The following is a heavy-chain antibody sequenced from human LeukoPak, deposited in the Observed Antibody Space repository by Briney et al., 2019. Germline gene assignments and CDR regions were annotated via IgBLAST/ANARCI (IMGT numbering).Heavy chain of an antibody. V-gene: IGHV7-4-1*02. CDR3: ARGSITIFGVVIPFGGYNWFDP. Sequence: GASVKVSCKASGYTFTSYAMNWVRQAPGQGLEWMGWINTNTGNPTYAQGFTGRFVFSLDTSVSTAYLQISSLKAEDTAVYYCARGSITIFGVVIPFGGYNWFDPWGQGTLVTVSS. CDR1: GYTFTSYA. J-gene: IGHJ5*02. CDR2: INTNTGNP. D-gene: IGHD3-3*01.